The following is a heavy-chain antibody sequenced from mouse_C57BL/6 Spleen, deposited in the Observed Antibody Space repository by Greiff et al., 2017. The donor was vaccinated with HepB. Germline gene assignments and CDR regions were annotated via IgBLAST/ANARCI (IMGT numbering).Heavy chain of an antibody. V-gene: IGHV1-72*01. CDR3: ARRGDGYYGKAMDY. Sequence: QVQLQQPGAELVKPGASVKLSCKASGYTFTSYWMHWVKQRPGRGLEWIGRIDPNSGGTKYNEKFKSKATLTVDKHSSTAYMQLRSLTAEDSAVYYCARRGDGYYGKAMDYWGQGTSVTVSS. CDR2: IDPNSGGT. J-gene: IGHJ4*01. D-gene: IGHD2-3*01. CDR1: GYTFTSYW.